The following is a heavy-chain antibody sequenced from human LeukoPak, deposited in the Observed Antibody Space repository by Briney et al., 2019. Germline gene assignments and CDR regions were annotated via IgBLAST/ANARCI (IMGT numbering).Heavy chain of an antibody. CDR1: GYTFTSYY. Sequence: ASVKVSCKASGYTFTSYYMHWVRQAPGQGLEWMGIINPSGGSTSYAQKFQGRVTMTRDTSTSTVYMELSSLRSEDTAVYYCARVLLWFGGNRGAFDIWGQRTMVTVSS. CDR2: INPSGGST. CDR3: ARVLLWFGGNRGAFDI. J-gene: IGHJ3*02. D-gene: IGHD3-10*01. V-gene: IGHV1-46*01.